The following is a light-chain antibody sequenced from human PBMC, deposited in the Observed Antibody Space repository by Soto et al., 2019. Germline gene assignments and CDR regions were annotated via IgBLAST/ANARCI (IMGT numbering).Light chain of an antibody. V-gene: IGLV1-40*01. Sequence: QSALTQAPSVAGSPGQSVTISCTGSSSNIGAGYDVHWYQQLPGRAPKLLIYGNTNRPSGVPDRFSGSKSGTSASLAITGLQAEDEADYYCLSFDSSLSVVFGGGTKLTVL. CDR2: GNT. J-gene: IGLJ2*01. CDR3: LSFDSSLSVV. CDR1: SSNIGAGYD.